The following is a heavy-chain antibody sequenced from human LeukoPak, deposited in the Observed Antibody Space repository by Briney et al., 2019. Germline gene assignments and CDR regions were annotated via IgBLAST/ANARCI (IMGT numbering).Heavy chain of an antibody. J-gene: IGHJ6*02. Sequence: PGGSLILSCAASGFTFDDYAMHWVRQAPGKGLEWVSLISGDGGSTYYADSVKGRFTISRDNSKNSLYLQMNSLRTEDTALYYCAKDGGIAVAGTDYYGMDVWGQGTTVTVSS. D-gene: IGHD6-19*01. CDR1: GFTFDDYA. CDR2: ISGDGGST. CDR3: AKDGGIAVAGTDYYGMDV. V-gene: IGHV3-43*02.